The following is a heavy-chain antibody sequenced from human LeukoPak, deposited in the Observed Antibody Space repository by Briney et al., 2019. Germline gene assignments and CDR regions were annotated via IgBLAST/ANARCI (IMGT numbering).Heavy chain of an antibody. Sequence: GGSLRLSCAASGFTFSSYAMSWARQAPGKGLEWVSAISGSGDSTYYADSVKGRFTISRDNSKNTLYLQMNSLRAEDTAIYYCAKDGCSGGRCYLKIYYFDYWGQGTLVTVSS. V-gene: IGHV3-23*01. CDR3: AKDGCSGGRCYLKIYYFDY. CDR2: ISGSGDST. D-gene: IGHD2-15*01. CDR1: GFTFSSYA. J-gene: IGHJ4*02.